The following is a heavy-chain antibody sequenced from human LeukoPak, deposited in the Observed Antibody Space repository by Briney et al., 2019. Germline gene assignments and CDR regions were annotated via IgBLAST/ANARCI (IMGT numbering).Heavy chain of an antibody. V-gene: IGHV3-30*01. CDR1: GFTFSRNA. J-gene: IGHJ4*02. D-gene: IGHD3-10*01. CDR2: TSYDGDIT. CDR3: SSGPHYFDY. Sequence: GRSLRLSCAASGFTFSRNAMHWVRQAPGKGLEWVAVTSYDGDITYYADSVKGRFTISRDNPKNTLYLQLNSLRAEDTADDSVSSGPHYFDYWGQGTLVTVSS.